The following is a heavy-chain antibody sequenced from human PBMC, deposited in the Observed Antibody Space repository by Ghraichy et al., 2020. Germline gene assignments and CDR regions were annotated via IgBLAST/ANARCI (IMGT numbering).Heavy chain of an antibody. CDR3: ARDGCTNDVCSHYYYYMDV. D-gene: IGHD2-8*01. CDR2: ISYDGSNK. J-gene: IGHJ6*03. CDR1: GFTFSNYA. Sequence: GGSLRLSCAASGFTFSNYAMHWVRQAPGKGLEWVAVISYDGSNKYYGDSVKGRFTMSRDNSKNTLYLQMNSLRAEDTAVYYCARDGCTNDVCSHYYYYMDVWGKGTTVTVSS. V-gene: IGHV3-30-3*01.